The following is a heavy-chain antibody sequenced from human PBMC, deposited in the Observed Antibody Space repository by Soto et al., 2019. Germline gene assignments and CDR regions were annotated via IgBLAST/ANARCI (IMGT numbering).Heavy chain of an antibody. CDR3: AREAMTTVTTRAYYYYMDV. CDR2: IYYSGST. V-gene: IGHV4-31*03. J-gene: IGHJ6*03. Sequence: SETLSLTCTVSGGSISSGGYYWSWIRQHPGKGLEWIGYIYYSGSTYYNPSLKSRVTISVDTSENQFSLKLSSVTAADTAVYYCAREAMTTVTTRAYYYYMDVWGKGTTVTVSS. D-gene: IGHD4-17*01. CDR1: GGSISSGGYY.